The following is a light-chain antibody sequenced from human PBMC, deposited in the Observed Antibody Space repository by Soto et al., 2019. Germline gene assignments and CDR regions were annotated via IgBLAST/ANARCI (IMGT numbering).Light chain of an antibody. V-gene: IGKV3-20*01. CDR2: GAS. CDR3: QRSGSSPPT. CDR1: QPVGATY. J-gene: IGKJ4*01. Sequence: EIVLTQSPGTLSLSPGERATLSCGASQPVGATYLAWYQHRPGQAPRLLVYGASTRAPRVPDRFSGTGSGTHFTLTISRLEPEDFAVYYCQRSGSSPPTFGGGTRVEV.